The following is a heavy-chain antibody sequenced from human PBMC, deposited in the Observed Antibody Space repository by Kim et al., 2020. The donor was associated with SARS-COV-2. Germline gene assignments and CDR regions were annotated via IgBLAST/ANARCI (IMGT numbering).Heavy chain of an antibody. D-gene: IGHD2-15*01. V-gene: IGHV3-49*03. Sequence: GGSLRLSCTTSGFIFDEYAMSWFRQAPGKGLEWVGFIRRKTYGGTTEYAASVEGRFTISRDDSRSIGYLQMNSLKTEDTAVYYFTRGDMGDFWGLGTLVTVSS. CDR2: IRRKTYGGTT. CDR1: GFIFDEYA. J-gene: IGHJ4*02. CDR3: TRGDMGDF.